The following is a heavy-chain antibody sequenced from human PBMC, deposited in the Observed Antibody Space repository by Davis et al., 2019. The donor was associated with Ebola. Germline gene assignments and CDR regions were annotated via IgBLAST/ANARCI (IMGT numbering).Heavy chain of an antibody. Sequence: AASVKVSCKASGGTFSSYAISWVRQAPGQGLEWMGRIIPILGIANYAQKFQGRVTITADKSTSTAYMELSSLRSEDTAVYYCARGSQYGSSRWHFDYWGQGTLVTVSS. J-gene: IGHJ4*02. D-gene: IGHD6-13*01. CDR2: IIPILGIA. V-gene: IGHV1-69*04. CDR1: GGTFSSYA. CDR3: ARGSQYGSSRWHFDY.